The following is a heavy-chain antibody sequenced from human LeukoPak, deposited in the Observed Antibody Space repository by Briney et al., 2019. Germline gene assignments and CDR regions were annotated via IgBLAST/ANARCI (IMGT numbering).Heavy chain of an antibody. V-gene: IGHV3-73*01. Sequence: GGSLRLSCAASGFTFSGSAIHWVRQASGKGLEWVGRIRSKSNSYATAYAPSVKGRFTISRDDSENTAYLQMNGLKTEDTAVYYCTPSGGYCSSSSCSTDNCYGMDVWGQGTTVTVAS. CDR3: TPSGGYCSSSSCSTDNCYGMDV. J-gene: IGHJ6*02. D-gene: IGHD2-2*03. CDR2: IRSKSNSYAT. CDR1: GFTFSGSA.